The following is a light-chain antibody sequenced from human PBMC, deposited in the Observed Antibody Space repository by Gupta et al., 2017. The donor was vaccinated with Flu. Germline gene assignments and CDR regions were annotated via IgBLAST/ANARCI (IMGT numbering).Light chain of an antibody. CDR1: QGRLERNGYRY. J-gene: IGKJ4*01. CDR2: VGS. Sequence: VTTGETASRYCRTSQGRLERNGYRYLVWYLQKPGQAPQLLIYVGSNRACGVPNRFSGSGSGTDFTLKINRGEAEDVGVYYCRQALQTPLSVGRGTKVEIK. CDR3: RQALQTPLS. V-gene: IGKV2-28*01.